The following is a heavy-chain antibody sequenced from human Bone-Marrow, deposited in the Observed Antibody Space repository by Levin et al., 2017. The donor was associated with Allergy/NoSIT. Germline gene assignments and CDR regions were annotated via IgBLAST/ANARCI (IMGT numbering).Heavy chain of an antibody. CDR1: GFTFSTYD. CDR2: IGSAGDT. CDR3: ARGDYSYSGMDV. J-gene: IGHJ6*02. V-gene: IGHV3-13*04. Sequence: PGESLKISCGASGFTFSTYDMHWVRQATGNGLEWVSTIGSAGDTYYSDSVKGRFTISRENAKNSLYLQMDSLRAGDTALYYCARGDYSYSGMDVWGQGTTVTVSS.